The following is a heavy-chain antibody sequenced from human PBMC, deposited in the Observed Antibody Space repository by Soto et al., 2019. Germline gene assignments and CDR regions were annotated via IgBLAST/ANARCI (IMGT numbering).Heavy chain of an antibody. CDR2: FNHSGST. D-gene: IGHD3-10*01. CDR3: ARGGMVRGVSWFDP. V-gene: IGHV4-34*01. J-gene: IGHJ5*02. Sequence: SDTLCLTCTIFCWSFSCYYWRRIRQLPVVGLEWIGEFNHSGSTNYNPSLKSRVTISVDTSKNQFSLKLSSVTAADTAVYYCARGGMVRGVSWFDPWGQGTLVTVS. CDR1: CWSFSCYY.